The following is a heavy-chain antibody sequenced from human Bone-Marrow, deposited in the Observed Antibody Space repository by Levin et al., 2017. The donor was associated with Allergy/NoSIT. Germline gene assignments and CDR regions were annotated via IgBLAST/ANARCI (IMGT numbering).Heavy chain of an antibody. CDR3: AKESGYCSGGSCPPYKSYFDS. CDR1: EFIFSRHG. CDR2: VSYEGSTQ. D-gene: IGHD2-15*01. Sequence: GGSLRLSCAASEFIFSRHGMHWVRQAPGKGLEWVAVVSYEGSTQYYADSVKGRFTISRDNSKNTLYLQMNSLRAEDTAVYYCAKESGYCSGGSCPPYKSYFDSWGQGTLVTVSS. J-gene: IGHJ4*02. V-gene: IGHV3-30*18.